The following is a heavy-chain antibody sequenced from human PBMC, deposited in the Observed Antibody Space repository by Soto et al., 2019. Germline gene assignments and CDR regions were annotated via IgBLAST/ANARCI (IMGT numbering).Heavy chain of an antibody. J-gene: IGHJ4*02. Sequence: TLSLTCAVSGGSISSSDWWSWVRQPPGKGLEWIGEIYHSGSTNYNPSLKSRVTISVDKSKNQFSLKLSSVTAADTAVYYCARVKGDSSGWYLGFDYWGQGTLVTVSS. CDR3: ARVKGDSSGWYLGFDY. CDR1: GGSISSSDW. CDR2: IYHSGST. V-gene: IGHV4-4*02. D-gene: IGHD6-19*01.